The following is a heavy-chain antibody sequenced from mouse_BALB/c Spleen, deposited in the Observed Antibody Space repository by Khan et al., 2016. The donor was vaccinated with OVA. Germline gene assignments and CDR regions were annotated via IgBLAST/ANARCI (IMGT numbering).Heavy chain of an antibody. J-gene: IGHJ3*01. CDR3: TRSGYGFGAY. CDR1: GYAFTDYL. D-gene: IGHD3-2*02. V-gene: IGHV1-54*01. Sequence: QVQLKESGAELVRPGTSLKVSCKASGYAFTDYLIEWLKQRPGQGLEWIGVINPGSGDTNYNEKFKAKATLTADKASRTAYMQLSSLTSDDSEVYCCTRSGYGFGAYWGQGTLVTVSA. CDR2: INPGSGDT.